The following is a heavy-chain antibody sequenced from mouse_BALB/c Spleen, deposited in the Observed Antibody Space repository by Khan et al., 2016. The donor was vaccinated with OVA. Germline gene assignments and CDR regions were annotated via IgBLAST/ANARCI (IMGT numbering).Heavy chain of an antibody. D-gene: IGHD1-1*01. CDR2: IYPGGDIT. CDR3: ARSGYGSLAY. CDR1: GYTFTDYV. Sequence: VQLQESGPELVKPGASVKMSCKASGYTFTDYVINWVKQRTGQGLEWIGQIYPGGDITYYHDKFRATATLTADKSSNTAYMQLNSLTSEDAAVYCCARSGYGSLAYWGQGTTLTVSS. V-gene: IGHV1-77*01. J-gene: IGHJ2*01.